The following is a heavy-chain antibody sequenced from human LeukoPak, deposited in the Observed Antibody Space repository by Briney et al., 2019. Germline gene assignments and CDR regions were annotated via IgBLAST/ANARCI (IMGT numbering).Heavy chain of an antibody. CDR2: IKQDGSEK. V-gene: IGHV3-7*01. J-gene: IGHJ5*02. Sequence: GGSLRLSCAASGFTFSSYWMSWVRQAPGKGLEWVANIKQDGSEKYYVDSVKGRFTISRDNAKNSLYLQMNSLRAEDTAVYYCAGGGGPTMIVHPAFDPWGQGTLVTVSS. CDR3: AGGGGPTMIVHPAFDP. D-gene: IGHD3-22*01. CDR1: GFTFSSYW.